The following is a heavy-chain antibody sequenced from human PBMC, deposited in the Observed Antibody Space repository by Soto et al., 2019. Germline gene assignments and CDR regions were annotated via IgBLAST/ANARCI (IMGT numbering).Heavy chain of an antibody. Sequence: ASVKVSCKAYGYTFISYGINWVRQAPGQGLEWMGWISAYSGNTNYAQKLQGRVTMTTDTSTSTAYMELRSLRSDDTAVYYCARDLAAGNCDYWGQGTLVTVS. V-gene: IGHV1-18*01. CDR2: ISAYSGNT. J-gene: IGHJ4*02. CDR1: GYTFISYG. D-gene: IGHD6-13*01. CDR3: ARDLAAGNCDY.